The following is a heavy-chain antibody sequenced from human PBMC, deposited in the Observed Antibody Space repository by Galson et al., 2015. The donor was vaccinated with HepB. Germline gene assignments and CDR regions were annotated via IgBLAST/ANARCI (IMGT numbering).Heavy chain of an antibody. CDR3: AHNRVEVPAAILGHYYYYMDV. V-gene: IGHV2-5*01. J-gene: IGHJ6*03. D-gene: IGHD2-2*02. CDR2: IYWNDDK. CDR1: GFSLSTSGVG. Sequence: PALVKPTQTLTLTCTFSGFSLSTSGVGVGWIRQPPGKALEWLALIYWNDDKRYSPSLKSRLTITKDTSKNQVVLTMTNMDPVDTATYYCAHNRVEVPAAILGHYYYYMDVWGKGTTVTVSS.